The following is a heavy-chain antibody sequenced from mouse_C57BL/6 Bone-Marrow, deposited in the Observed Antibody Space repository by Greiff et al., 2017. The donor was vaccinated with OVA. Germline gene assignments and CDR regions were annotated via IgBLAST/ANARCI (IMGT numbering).Heavy chain of an antibody. V-gene: IGHV1-15*01. CDR2: IDPETGGT. Sequence: SGAELVRPGASVTLSCKASGYTFTDYEMHWVKQTPVHGLEWIGAIDPETGGTAYNQKFKGKAILTADKSSSTAYMELRSLTSEDSAVYYCTLITTVVARGDYWGQGTTLTVSS. J-gene: IGHJ2*01. CDR1: GYTFTDYE. CDR3: TLITTVVARGDY. D-gene: IGHD1-1*01.